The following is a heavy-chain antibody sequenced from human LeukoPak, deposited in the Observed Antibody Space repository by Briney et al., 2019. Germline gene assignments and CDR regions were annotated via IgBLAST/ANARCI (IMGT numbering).Heavy chain of an antibody. V-gene: IGHV4-39*01. CDR3: ARHVGSTSCYFDY. CDR1: GGSISSSSYY. J-gene: IGHJ4*02. Sequence: SETLSLTCTVSGGSISSSSYYWGWIRQPPGKGLEWIGSIYYSGSTYYNPSLKSRVTISVDTSKNQFSLKLSSVTAADTAVYYCARHVGSTSCYFDYWGQGTLVTVSS. CDR2: IYYSGST. D-gene: IGHD2-2*01.